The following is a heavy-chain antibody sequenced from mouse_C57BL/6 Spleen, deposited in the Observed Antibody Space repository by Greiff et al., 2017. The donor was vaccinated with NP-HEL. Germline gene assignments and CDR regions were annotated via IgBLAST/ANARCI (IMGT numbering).Heavy chain of an antibody. CDR3: ARKDYGKDYFDY. J-gene: IGHJ2*01. V-gene: IGHV1-80*01. CDR1: GYAFSSYW. D-gene: IGHD1-1*01. CDR2: IYPGDGDT. Sequence: QVQLQQSGAELVKPGASVKISCKASGYAFSSYWMNWVKQRPGKGLERIGQIYPGDGDTNYNGKFKGKATLTADKSSSTAYMQLSSLTSEDSAVYFCARKDYGKDYFDYWGQGTTLTVSS.